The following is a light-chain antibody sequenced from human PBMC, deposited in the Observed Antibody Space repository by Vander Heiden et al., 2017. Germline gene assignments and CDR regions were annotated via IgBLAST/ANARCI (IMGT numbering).Light chain of an antibody. V-gene: IGLV2-14*01. CDR3: SSDTSSSTYV. J-gene: IGLJ1*01. CDR2: EVS. Sequence: QSALTQHASVSGSPGQSITISCTGTSSDVGGYNYVSWYQQHPGKAPNLMIYEVSNRPSGVSNRFSGSKSGNTASLTISGLQAEDEADYYCSSDTSSSTYVFGTGTKVTVL. CDR1: SSDVGGYNY.